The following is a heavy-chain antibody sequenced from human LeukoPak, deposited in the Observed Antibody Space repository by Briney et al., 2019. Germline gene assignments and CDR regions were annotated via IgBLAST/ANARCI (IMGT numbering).Heavy chain of an antibody. CDR1: GFTFSSYS. J-gene: IGHJ4*02. D-gene: IGHD1-26*01. Sequence: GGSLRLSCAASGFTFSSYSMNWVRQAPGKGLEWVSSISSSSSYIYYADSVKGRFTISRDNAKNSLYLQMNSLRAEDTAVYYCARVQESYLYYFDYWGQGTLVTVSS. CDR3: ARVQESYLYYFDY. V-gene: IGHV3-21*01. CDR2: ISSSSSYI.